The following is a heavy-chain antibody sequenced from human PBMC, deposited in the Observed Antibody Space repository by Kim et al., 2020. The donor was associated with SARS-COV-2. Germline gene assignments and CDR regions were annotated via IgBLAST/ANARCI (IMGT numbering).Heavy chain of an antibody. J-gene: IGHJ4*02. CDR1: GFTFSSYA. V-gene: IGHV3-23*01. CDR3: AKDSYIVVVPAGAFDY. D-gene: IGHD2-2*01. Sequence: GGSLRLSCAASGFTFSSYAMSWVRQAPGKGLEWVSAISGSGGSTYYADSVKGRFTISRDNSKNTLYLQMNSLRAEDTAVYYCAKDSYIVVVPAGAFDYWGQGTLVTVSS. CDR2: ISGSGGST.